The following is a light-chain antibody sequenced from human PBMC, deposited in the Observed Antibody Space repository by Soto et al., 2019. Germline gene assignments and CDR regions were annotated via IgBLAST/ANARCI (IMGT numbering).Light chain of an antibody. CDR2: GNS. Sequence: QSVLTQPPSVSGAPGQRVTISCTGSSSNIGAGYDVHWYQQLPGTAPKLLIYGNSNRPSGVPDRFSGSKSGTSASLAITGLQAEDEADYYGHSYDSSLSGNYVFGTGTKVTVL. J-gene: IGLJ1*01. CDR3: HSYDSSLSGNYV. CDR1: SSNIGAGYD. V-gene: IGLV1-40*01.